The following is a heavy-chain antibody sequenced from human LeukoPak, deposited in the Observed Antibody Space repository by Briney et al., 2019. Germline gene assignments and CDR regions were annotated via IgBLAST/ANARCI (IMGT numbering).Heavy chain of an antibody. V-gene: IGHV4-59*01. J-gene: IGHJ4*02. D-gene: IGHD5-18*01. Sequence: PSETLSLTCTVSDASISGYYWSWIRQPPGKGLEWIGYIYYSGSTNYNPSLKSRVTISVDTSKNQFSLKLSSVTAADTAVYYCARSGHWIQPDMFDYWGQGTLVTVSS. CDR1: DASISGYY. CDR2: IYYSGST. CDR3: ARSGHWIQPDMFDY.